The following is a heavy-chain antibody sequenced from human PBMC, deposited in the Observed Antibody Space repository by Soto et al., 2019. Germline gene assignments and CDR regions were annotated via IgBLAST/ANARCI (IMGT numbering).Heavy chain of an antibody. CDR1: GFTFSSYA. J-gene: IGHJ5*02. D-gene: IGHD3-3*01. V-gene: IGHV3-23*01. Sequence: GGSLRLSCAASGFTFSSYAMSWVRQAPGKGLEWVSAISGSGGSTYYADSVKGRFTISRDNSKNTLYLQMNSLRAEDTAVYYCAKDSRGEEPTYDFWSGYYLETLGWFDPWGQGTLVTVSS. CDR3: AKDSRGEEPTYDFWSGYYLETLGWFDP. CDR2: ISGSGGST.